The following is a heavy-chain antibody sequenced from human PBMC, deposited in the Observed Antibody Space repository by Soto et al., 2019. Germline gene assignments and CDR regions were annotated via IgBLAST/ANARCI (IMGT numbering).Heavy chain of an antibody. CDR3: ARANDAGAIDY. CDR2: IYSGGST. J-gene: IGHJ4*02. D-gene: IGHD1-26*01. V-gene: IGHV3-53*01. Sequence: GGSLRLSCAASGLTVSSNYMSWVRQAPGKGLEWVSVIYSGGSTYYADSVKGRFTISRDNSKNTLYLQMNSLRAEDTAVYYCARANDAGAIDYWGQGTLVTVSS. CDR1: GLTVSSNY.